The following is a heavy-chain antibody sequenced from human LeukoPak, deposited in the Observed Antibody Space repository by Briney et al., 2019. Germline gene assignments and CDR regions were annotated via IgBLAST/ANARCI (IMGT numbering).Heavy chain of an antibody. Sequence: PSETLSLTCTVSGGSISSYYWSWIRQPAGKGLEWIGRIYTSGSTNYNPSLKSRVTMSVDTSKNQFSLKLSSVTAADTAVYYCARRFYPRRYYYYYMDVWGKGTTVTISS. CDR2: IYTSGST. J-gene: IGHJ6*03. V-gene: IGHV4-4*07. CDR3: ARRFYPRRYYYYYMDV. CDR1: GGSISSYY. D-gene: IGHD2/OR15-2a*01.